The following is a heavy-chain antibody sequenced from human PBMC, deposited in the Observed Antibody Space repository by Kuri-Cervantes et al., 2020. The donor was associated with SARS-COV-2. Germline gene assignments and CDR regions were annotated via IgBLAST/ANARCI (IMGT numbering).Heavy chain of an antibody. J-gene: IGHJ5*02. Sequence: SQTLSLTCAVSGYSISSGYYWGWIRQPPGKGLEWIGSIYHSGSTYYNPSLKSRVTISVDTSKNQFSLKLSSVTAADTAVYYCARLGRYCSSTSCYSAWFDPWGQGTLVTVSS. CDR3: ARLGRYCSSTSCYSAWFDP. D-gene: IGHD2-2*01. CDR1: GYSISSGYY. V-gene: IGHV4-38-2*01. CDR2: IYHSGST.